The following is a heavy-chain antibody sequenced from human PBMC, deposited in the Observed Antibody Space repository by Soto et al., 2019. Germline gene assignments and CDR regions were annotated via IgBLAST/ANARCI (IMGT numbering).Heavy chain of an antibody. CDR3: ADYCSDTY. Sequence: QVQLQESGPGLVKPSQTLSLTCTVSGGSISSDGYYWSWIRQHPGKGLGWIVYIYHSGSSYYNPSLNSRVTILVDTSKNQFSLKLSSVTDADAAVYYCADYCSDTYWGQGTLVTVSS. D-gene: IGHD3-22*01. V-gene: IGHV4-31*03. CDR2: IYHSGSS. CDR1: GGSISSDGYY. J-gene: IGHJ4*02.